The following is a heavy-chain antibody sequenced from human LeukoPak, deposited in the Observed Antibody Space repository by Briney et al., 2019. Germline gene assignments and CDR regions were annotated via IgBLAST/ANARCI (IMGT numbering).Heavy chain of an antibody. J-gene: IGHJ6*02. V-gene: IGHV3-66*01. D-gene: IGHD3-22*01. Sequence: PGESLRLSCTPSGFTVSSNYMRWVRQAPGKGLEWVSVIYGGGTTYYADSVRGRFTISRDNSKNTLYLQMNSPRAEDTAVYYCAKYYYDSSTPPAGGDVWGQGTTVTVSS. CDR1: GFTVSSNY. CDR2: IYGGGTT. CDR3: AKYYYDSSTPPAGGDV.